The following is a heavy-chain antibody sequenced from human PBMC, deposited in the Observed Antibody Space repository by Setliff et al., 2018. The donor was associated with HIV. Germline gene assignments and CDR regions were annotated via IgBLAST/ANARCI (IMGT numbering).Heavy chain of an antibody. D-gene: IGHD5-18*01. CDR2: INHSGST. V-gene: IGHV4-34*01. Sequence: SETLSLTCTVSGGPLSGYFWTWIRQTPGKGLEWIGEINHSGSTNYNPSLKSRVTISVDTSKKQFSLKVTSVTAADTAVYFCASAVDTTIWFPHWFDHWGPGTLVTVSS. CDR1: GGPLSGYF. J-gene: IGHJ5*02. CDR3: ASAVDTTIWFPHWFDH.